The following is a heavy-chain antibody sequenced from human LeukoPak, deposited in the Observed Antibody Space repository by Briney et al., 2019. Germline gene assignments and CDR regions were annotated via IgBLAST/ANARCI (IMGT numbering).Heavy chain of an antibody. Sequence: GGSLRHSCAASGFTFSSYSMNWVRQAPGKGLEWVSAISGSGGSTYYADSVKGRFTISRDNSKNTLYLQMNSLRAEDTAVYYCAKAWTYDFWSPFDYWGQGTLVTVSS. CDR2: ISGSGGST. V-gene: IGHV3-23*01. CDR1: GFTFSSYS. CDR3: AKAWTYDFWSPFDY. J-gene: IGHJ4*02. D-gene: IGHD3-3*01.